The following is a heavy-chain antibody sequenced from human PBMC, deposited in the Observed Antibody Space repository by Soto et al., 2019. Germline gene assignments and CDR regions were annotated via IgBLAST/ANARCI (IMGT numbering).Heavy chain of an antibody. CDR1: GFTFSSYA. J-gene: IGHJ4*02. Sequence: GGSLRLSCAASGFTFSSYAMHWVRQAPGKGLEWVAVISYDGSNKYYADSVKGRFTISRDNSKNTLYLQMNSLRAEDTAVYYCARDYGDLNILIYWGQGTLVTVSS. CDR3: ARDYGDLNILIY. CDR2: ISYDGSNK. V-gene: IGHV3-30-3*01. D-gene: IGHD4-17*01.